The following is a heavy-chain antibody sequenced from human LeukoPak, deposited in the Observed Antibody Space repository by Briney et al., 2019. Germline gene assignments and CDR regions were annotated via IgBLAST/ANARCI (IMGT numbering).Heavy chain of an antibody. CDR2: INPNSGGT. D-gene: IGHD3-10*01. V-gene: IGHV1-2*02. CDR1: GYTFTGYY. Sequence: ASVKVSCKASGYTFTGYYMHWVRQAPGQGLEWMGWINPNSGGTNYAQKFQGRVTMTRDTPISTAYMELSRLRSDDTAVYYCARDRGSSRDDAFDIWGQGTMVTVSS. CDR3: ARDRGSSRDDAFDI. J-gene: IGHJ3*02.